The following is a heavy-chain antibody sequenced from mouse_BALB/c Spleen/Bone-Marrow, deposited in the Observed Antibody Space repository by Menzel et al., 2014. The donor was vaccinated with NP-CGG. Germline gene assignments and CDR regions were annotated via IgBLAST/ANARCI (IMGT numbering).Heavy chain of an antibody. Sequence: VQLQQSVPGLVAPSQSLSITCTVSGFSLTSYGVHWVRQPPEKGLEWLGVIWAGGSTNYNSALMSRLSISKDKSKSQVFLKMNSLQTDDTAIYYCARGWGNGAMDYWGQGTSVTVSS. D-gene: IGHD2-1*01. V-gene: IGHV2-9*02. J-gene: IGHJ4*01. CDR1: GFSLTSYG. CDR3: ARGWGNGAMDY. CDR2: IWAGGST.